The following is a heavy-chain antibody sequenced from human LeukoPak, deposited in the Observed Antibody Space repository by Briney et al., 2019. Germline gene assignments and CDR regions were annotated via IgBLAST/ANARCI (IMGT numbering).Heavy chain of an antibody. V-gene: IGHV4-34*01. CDR1: GGSFSGYY. J-gene: IGHJ4*02. D-gene: IGHD6-13*01. CDR3: ARETLAAAGTDPLTADFDD. CDR2: INHSGST. Sequence: SETLSLTCAVYGGSFSGYYWSWIRQPPGKGLEWIGEINHSGSTNYNPSLKSRVTISVDTSKNQFSLKLSSVTAADTAVYYCARETLAAAGTDPLTADFDDWGQGTLVTVSS.